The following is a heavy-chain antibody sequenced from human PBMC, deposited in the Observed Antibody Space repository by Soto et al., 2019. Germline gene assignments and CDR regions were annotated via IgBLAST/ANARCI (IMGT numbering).Heavy chain of an antibody. CDR1: GFTFNYYW. CDR2: IHSDGSTT. D-gene: IGHD3-22*01. CDR3: ARDPTYFYDSSGYYDY. J-gene: IGHJ4*02. V-gene: IGHV3-74*01. Sequence: GGSLRLSCAASGFTFNYYWMHWVRQAPGQGLVWVSHIHSDGSTTTYADSVKGRFTISRDNAKNTLYLQMNSLRAEDTAVYYCARDPTYFYDSSGYYDYWGQGTLVTVSS.